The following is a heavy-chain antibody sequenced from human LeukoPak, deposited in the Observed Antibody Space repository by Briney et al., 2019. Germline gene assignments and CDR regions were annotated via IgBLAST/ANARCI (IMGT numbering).Heavy chain of an antibody. CDR1: GFTFSSYW. CDR2: IKQDGSEK. CDR3: AGGTGWLIDY. Sequence: PGGSLRLSCAASGFTFSSYWMNWVRQVPGKGLEWVANIKQDGSEKYYVDSVKGRFTISRDNAKNSLYLQLNSLRAEDTAVYYCAGGTGWLIDYWGQGTLVTVSS. V-gene: IGHV3-7*04. D-gene: IGHD6-19*01. J-gene: IGHJ4*02.